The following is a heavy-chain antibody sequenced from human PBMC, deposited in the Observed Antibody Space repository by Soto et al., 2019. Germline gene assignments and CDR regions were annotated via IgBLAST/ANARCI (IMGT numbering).Heavy chain of an antibody. CDR3: AKAMYSSSWSYYYMDV. Sequence: GGSLRLSCAASGFTFDDYAMHWVRQAPGKGLEWVSGISWNSGSIGYADSVKGRFTISRDNAKNSLYLQMNSLRAEDTALYYCAKAMYSSSWSYYYMDVWGKGTTVTVSS. V-gene: IGHV3-9*01. CDR2: ISWNSGSI. J-gene: IGHJ6*03. CDR1: GFTFDDYA. D-gene: IGHD6-13*01.